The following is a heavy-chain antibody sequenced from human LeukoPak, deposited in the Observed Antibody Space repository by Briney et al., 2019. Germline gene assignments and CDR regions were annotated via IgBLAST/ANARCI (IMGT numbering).Heavy chain of an antibody. J-gene: IGHJ4*02. CDR3: AKGKGNYYYDSSGHWGWHY. CDR1: GFTFSSYA. CDR2: ISGSGGST. D-gene: IGHD3-22*01. V-gene: IGHV3-23*01. Sequence: GGSLRLSCAASGFTFSSYAMSWVRQAPGKGLEWVSAISGSGGSTYYADSVKGRFTISRDNSKNTLYLQMNSLRAEDTAVYYCAKGKGNYYYDSSGHWGWHYWGQGTLATVSS.